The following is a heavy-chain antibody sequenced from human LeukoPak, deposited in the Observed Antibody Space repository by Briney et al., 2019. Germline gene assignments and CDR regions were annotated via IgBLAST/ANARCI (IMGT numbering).Heavy chain of an antibody. CDR3: ARQAIVVVPAAYNWFDP. CDR2: IYPGDSDT. J-gene: IGHJ5*02. D-gene: IGHD2-2*01. Sequence: GESLKISCKGSGYRFTSYWIAWVRQMPGKGLEWMGIIYPGDSDTRYSPSFQGQVTISADKSISTAYLQWSSLKASDTAMYYCARQAIVVVPAAYNWFDPWGQGTLVTVSS. V-gene: IGHV5-51*01. CDR1: GYRFTSYW.